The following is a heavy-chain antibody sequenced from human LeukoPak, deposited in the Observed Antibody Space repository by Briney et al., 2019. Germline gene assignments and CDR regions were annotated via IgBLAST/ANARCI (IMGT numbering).Heavy chain of an antibody. CDR1: GFTVGNNY. V-gene: IGHV3-7*03. Sequence: GGSLRLSCAASGFTVGNNYMSWVRQAPGKGLEWVANIKQDGSEKYYVDSVKGRFAISRDNAKNSLYLQMNSLRAEDTAVYYCARGILQYYDFWSGYQTNYYYYGMDVWGQGTTVTVSS. CDR2: IKQDGSEK. D-gene: IGHD3-3*01. J-gene: IGHJ6*02. CDR3: ARGILQYYDFWSGYQTNYYYYGMDV.